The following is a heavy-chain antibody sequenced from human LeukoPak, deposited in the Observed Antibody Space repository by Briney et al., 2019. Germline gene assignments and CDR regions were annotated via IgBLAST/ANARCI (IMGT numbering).Heavy chain of an antibody. D-gene: IGHD3-10*01. CDR3: ARDVGITVVRGTFDY. V-gene: IGHV1-46*01. J-gene: IGHJ4*01. CDR1: GFTFTSYY. CDR2: INPSGGRT. Sequence: ASVKVSCKASGFTFTSYYMHWVRQAPGQGLEWIGIINPSGGRTRYAQRLQGRVTMTRDTSTSTVYMELSSLRSEETAVYYCARDVGITVVRGTFDYWGQGTLVTVSS.